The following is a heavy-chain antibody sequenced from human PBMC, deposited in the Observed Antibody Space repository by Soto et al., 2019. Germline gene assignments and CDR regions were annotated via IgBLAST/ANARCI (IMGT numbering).Heavy chain of an antibody. Sequence: QVQLVQSGAEVKRPGASVKVSCKASGYTFTTYDINWVRQATGQGLEWMGWMNPNTGNTAYAQKFQGRVTMTRNTSISTAYMELSGLTSEDTAVYYCARVTHNYRFDPWGEGTVVTVSS. CDR2: MNPNTGNT. D-gene: IGHD1-1*01. CDR3: ARVTHNYRFDP. J-gene: IGHJ5*02. V-gene: IGHV1-8*01. CDR1: GYTFTTYD.